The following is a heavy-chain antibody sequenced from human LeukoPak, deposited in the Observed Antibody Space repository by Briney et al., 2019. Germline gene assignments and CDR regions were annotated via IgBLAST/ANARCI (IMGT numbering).Heavy chain of an antibody. CDR1: GFTFSSYA. V-gene: IGHV3-23*01. Sequence: GGSLRLSCAASGFTFSSYAMSWVRQAPGKGLEWVSAISGSGGSTYYADSVKGRFTISRDNSKNTLYLQMNSLRAEDTAVYYCAKNLIYGDYGVNCYYGMDVWGQGTTVTVS. J-gene: IGHJ6*02. CDR2: ISGSGGST. D-gene: IGHD4-17*01. CDR3: AKNLIYGDYGVNCYYGMDV.